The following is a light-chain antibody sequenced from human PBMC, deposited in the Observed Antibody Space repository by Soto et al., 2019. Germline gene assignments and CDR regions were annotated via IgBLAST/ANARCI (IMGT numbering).Light chain of an antibody. CDR2: AAS. Sequence: DIQMTQSPSSLSASVGDRVTITCRASQSISNYVNWYQQNLGKAPKLLIYAASSLQSVVPSRFSGCGSGTDFTLTISSLQTEDFLTYYGQQSYSTPYSFGQGTKLEIK. V-gene: IGKV1-39*01. CDR1: QSISNY. CDR3: QQSYSTPYS. J-gene: IGKJ2*01.